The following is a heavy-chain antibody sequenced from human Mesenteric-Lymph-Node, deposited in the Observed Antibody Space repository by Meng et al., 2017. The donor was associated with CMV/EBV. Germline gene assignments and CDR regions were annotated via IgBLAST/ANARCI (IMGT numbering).Heavy chain of an antibody. D-gene: IGHD3-9*01. CDR1: GGSFSGYY. V-gene: IGHV4-34*01. J-gene: IGHJ4*02. CDR3: ARGSSYDILTGYFDY. Sequence: QVPFHQWGGGLWTPSETLSVTCAVYGGSFSGYYWNWIRQSPEKGLEWIGEINHSGSTTYNPSFTSRIIISVDTSTNQISLNMSSVTAADTAVYYCARGSSYDILTGYFDYWGQGALVTVSS. CDR2: INHSGST.